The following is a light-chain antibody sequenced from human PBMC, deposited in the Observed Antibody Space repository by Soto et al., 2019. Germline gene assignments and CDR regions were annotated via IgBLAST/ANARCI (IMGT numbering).Light chain of an antibody. CDR3: QQSYSTPFT. J-gene: IGKJ3*01. CDR2: AAS. CDR1: QSISNF. V-gene: IGKV1-39*01. Sequence: DIQMTQSPSSLSASVGDRVTISCRASQSISNFLNWYQQKPGKAPQLLIYAASRLQSGVPPRFSGSGAGTDFTLTISSLQPEDFATYYCQQSYSTPFTFGPGTKVDIK.